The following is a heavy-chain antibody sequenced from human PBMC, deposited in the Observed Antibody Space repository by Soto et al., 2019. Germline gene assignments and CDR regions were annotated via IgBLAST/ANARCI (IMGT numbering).Heavy chain of an antibody. CDR2: IGKTGSEI. D-gene: IGHD3-10*01. CDR3: AREIGNRLPYGPVDY. V-gene: IGHV3-11*01. Sequence: GGSLRLSCAASGFIFSGYYMTWMRQAPGKGLEWVSFIGKTGSEIHYSDSVEGRFTISRDNTKNSLFLQMNSLRAEDTAVYYCAREIGNRLPYGPVDYWGQGTLVT. J-gene: IGHJ4*02. CDR1: GFIFSGYY.